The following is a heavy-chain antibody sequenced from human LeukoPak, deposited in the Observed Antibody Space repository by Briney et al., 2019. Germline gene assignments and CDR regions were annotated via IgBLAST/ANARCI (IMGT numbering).Heavy chain of an antibody. D-gene: IGHD5-12*01. CDR3: VATSGSPIYYYYYGMDV. J-gene: IGHJ6*02. Sequence: SVKVSCKASGGTFSSYAISWVRQAPGQGLEWTGRIIPILGIANYAQKFQGRVTITADKSTSTAYMELSSLRSEDTAVYYCVATSGSPIYYYYYGMDVWGQGTTVTVSS. CDR1: GGTFSSYA. V-gene: IGHV1-69*04. CDR2: IIPILGIA.